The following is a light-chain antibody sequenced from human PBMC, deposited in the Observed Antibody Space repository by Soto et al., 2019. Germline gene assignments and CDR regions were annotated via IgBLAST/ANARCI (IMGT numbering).Light chain of an antibody. Sequence: VLWMTQSPSLLSASTGDRVTITCRTSQGVSTYVAWYQQKPGKPPKPLIYAASTLHSGVPARFSGSGSGTDFTLTISCLQSEDFATYYCQQYYIFPLAFGGGTKVDIK. CDR2: AAS. V-gene: IGKV1D-8*01. CDR1: QGVSTY. J-gene: IGKJ4*01. CDR3: QQYYIFPLA.